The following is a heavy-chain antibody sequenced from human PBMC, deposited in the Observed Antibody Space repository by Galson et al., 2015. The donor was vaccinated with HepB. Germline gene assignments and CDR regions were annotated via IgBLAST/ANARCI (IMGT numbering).Heavy chain of an antibody. CDR2: ISYDGSNK. Sequence: SLRLSCAASGFTFSSYGMHWVRQAPGKGLEWVAVISYDGSNKYYADSVKGRFTISRDNSKNTLYLQMNSLRAEDTAVYYCAKSRTTPYYYYYMDVWGKGTTVTVSS. J-gene: IGHJ6*03. D-gene: IGHD2-2*01. CDR1: GFTFSSYG. V-gene: IGHV3-30*18. CDR3: AKSRTTPYYYYYMDV.